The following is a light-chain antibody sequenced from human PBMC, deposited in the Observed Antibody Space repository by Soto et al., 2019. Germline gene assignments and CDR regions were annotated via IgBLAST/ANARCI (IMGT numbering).Light chain of an antibody. CDR3: QQYYNWRAIT. CDR2: GAS. J-gene: IGKJ5*01. CDR1: QNIANN. V-gene: IGKV3D-15*01. Sequence: EIVMTQSPATLSMSPGEEATLSGRASQNIANNLAWYQQRPGQAPRLLIYGASTRATGIPARFSGSGSGTEFTLSISRLQSEDFALYYCQQYYNWRAITFGQGTRLEIK.